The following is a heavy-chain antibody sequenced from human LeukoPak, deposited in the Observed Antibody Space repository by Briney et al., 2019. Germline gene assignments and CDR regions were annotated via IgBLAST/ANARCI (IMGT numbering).Heavy chain of an antibody. V-gene: IGHV3-64D*06. CDR2: ITSNGGSA. CDR3: VGFRATAGLY. CDR1: GFXFSSYA. J-gene: IGHJ4*02. D-gene: IGHD6-13*01. Sequence: PGGSLRLSCSASGFXFSSYAMYWVRQAPGKGLEYVSAITSNGGSAYYADSVKGRFTISRDNSRNTLYLQMISLRTEDTAVYYCVGFRATAGLYWGQGTLVTVSS.